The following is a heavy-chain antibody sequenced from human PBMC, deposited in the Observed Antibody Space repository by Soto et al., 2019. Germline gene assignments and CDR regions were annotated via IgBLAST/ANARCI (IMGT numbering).Heavy chain of an antibody. J-gene: IGHJ4*02. Sequence: GGSLRLSCAASGFTFSTYSINWVRQAPGRGLEWVSFISGSSTTYYADSVKGRFNVSRDNARNSLYLQMNSLRAEDTAVYYCVRGGSSRPDYWGQGTLVTVSS. CDR2: ISGSSTT. D-gene: IGHD3-10*01. V-gene: IGHV3-48*01. CDR1: GFTFSTYS. CDR3: VRGGSSRPDY.